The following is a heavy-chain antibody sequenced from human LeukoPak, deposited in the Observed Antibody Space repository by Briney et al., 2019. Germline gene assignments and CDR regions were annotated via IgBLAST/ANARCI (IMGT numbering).Heavy chain of an antibody. Sequence: ASVNDSCKVAGYILTELSMHWVRQAPGKALEWMGGFDPEDGETIYAQKFQGRVTMTEDTSTDTAYMELSSLRSEDTAVYYCATGHDYGGNSFNFDYWGQGTLVTVSS. J-gene: IGHJ4*02. CDR2: FDPEDGET. CDR1: GYILTELS. D-gene: IGHD4-23*01. CDR3: ATGHDYGGNSFNFDY. V-gene: IGHV1-24*01.